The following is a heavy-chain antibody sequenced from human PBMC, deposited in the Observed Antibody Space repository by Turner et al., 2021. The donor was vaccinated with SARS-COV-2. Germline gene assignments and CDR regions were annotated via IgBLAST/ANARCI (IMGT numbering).Heavy chain of an antibody. Sequence: QVQLVASGGGVVQPGRSLRLSCAASGFTFSNYAMHWVRKAPGKGLEWVAVISYDGSNKYYADSVKGRFTISRDNSKNTLYLQMNSLRAEDTAVYYCARDREDCSSTSCYEADWGQGTLVTVSS. CDR1: GFTFSNYA. D-gene: IGHD2-2*01. J-gene: IGHJ4*02. V-gene: IGHV3-30-3*01. CDR2: ISYDGSNK. CDR3: ARDREDCSSTSCYEAD.